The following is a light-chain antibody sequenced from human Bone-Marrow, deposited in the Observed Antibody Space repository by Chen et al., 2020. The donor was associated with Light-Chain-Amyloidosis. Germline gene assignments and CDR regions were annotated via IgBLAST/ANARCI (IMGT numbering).Light chain of an antibody. CDR1: SSNVGNNY. CDR3: GAWDSSLGIWV. Sequence: QSALTHPPSVSAAPGQKVTISCSGSSSNVGNNYVSWYRQLPGTAPKLLIYENSKRPSGIPDRFSGSKSGTSATLGITRLQTGDEADYYCGAWDSSLGIWVFGGGTKLTVL. CDR2: ENS. V-gene: IGLV1-51*01. J-gene: IGLJ3*02.